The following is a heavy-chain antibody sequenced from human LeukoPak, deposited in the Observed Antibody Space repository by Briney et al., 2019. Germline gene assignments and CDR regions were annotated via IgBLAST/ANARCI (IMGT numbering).Heavy chain of an antibody. CDR1: GFTFSSYA. Sequence: QTGGSLRLSCAASGFTFSSYAMHWVRQAPGKGLEWVAVISYDGSNKYYADSVKGRFTISRDNSKNTLYLQMNSLRAEDTAVYYCAKDQSSRFLFQHWGQGTLVTVSS. CDR3: AKDQSSRFLFQH. J-gene: IGHJ1*01. D-gene: IGHD3-10*01. CDR2: ISYDGSNK. V-gene: IGHV3-30-3*01.